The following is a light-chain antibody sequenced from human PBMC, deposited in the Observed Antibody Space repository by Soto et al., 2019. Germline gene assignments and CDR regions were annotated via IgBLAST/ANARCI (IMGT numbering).Light chain of an antibody. V-gene: IGKV1-39*01. CDR1: QSISSY. J-gene: IGKJ2*02. Sequence: DIPMTQSPSSLSASVGDRVTITGRASQSISSYLNWYQQKPGKAPKLLIYAASSLQSGVPSRFSGSGSGTDFTLTISSLQPEDFATYYCPQSYSTPGTFGQGTKLEIK. CDR2: AAS. CDR3: PQSYSTPGT.